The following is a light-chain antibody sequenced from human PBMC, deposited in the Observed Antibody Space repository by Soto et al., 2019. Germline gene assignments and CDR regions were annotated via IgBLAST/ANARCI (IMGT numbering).Light chain of an antibody. J-gene: IGKJ5*01. V-gene: IGKV3D-20*02. CDR1: QSVSSSY. CDR3: QQRSNWLL. CDR2: GAS. Sequence: EIVMTQSPATLSVPPGESATLSCRASQSVSSSYLAWYQQKPGQAPRLLIYGASNRATGIPARFSGSGSGTDFTLTISSLEPEDFAVYYCQQRSNWLLFGQGTRLEIK.